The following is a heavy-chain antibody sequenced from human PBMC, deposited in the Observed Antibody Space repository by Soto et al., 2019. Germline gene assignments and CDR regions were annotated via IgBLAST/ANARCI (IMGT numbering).Heavy chain of an antibody. V-gene: IGHV3-7*01. J-gene: IGHJ3*02. D-gene: IGHD1-26*01. CDR3: ARDHYYAFDI. CDR2: IKTDASEK. Sequence: GGSLRLSCAASGFTLRSYWMSWVRQAPGKGLEWLATIKTDASEKKYVDSVKGRFTVSRDNAKNSLYLQMSSLRDEDTAVYYCARDHYYAFDIWGQGTMVTVSS. CDR1: GFTLRSYW.